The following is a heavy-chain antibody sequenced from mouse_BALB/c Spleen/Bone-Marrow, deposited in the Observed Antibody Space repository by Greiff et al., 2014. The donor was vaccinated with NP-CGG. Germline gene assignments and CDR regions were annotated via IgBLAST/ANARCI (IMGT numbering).Heavy chain of an antibody. Sequence: VQLQQSGPGLVQPSQSLSITCTVSGFSLTSYGVHWVRQPPGKGLEWLGVIWSGGSTDYNAAFISRLSISKDNSNSQVFFKMNSLQADDTAIYFCARNKATLYGTSSWFAYWGQGTLVTVSA. CDR2: IWSGGST. CDR1: GFSLTSYG. J-gene: IGHJ3*01. V-gene: IGHV2-4*02. D-gene: IGHD1-1*01. CDR3: ARNKATLYGTSSWFAY.